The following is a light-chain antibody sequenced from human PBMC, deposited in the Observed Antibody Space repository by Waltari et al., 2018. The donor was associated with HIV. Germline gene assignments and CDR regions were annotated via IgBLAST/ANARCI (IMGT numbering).Light chain of an antibody. J-gene: IGLJ2*01. CDR3: SSFAGSNKL. V-gene: IGLV2-8*01. CDR1: TSDIHDYNF. Sequence: QSALTQPPSASGSPGQSVNMSCTGVTSDIHDYNFISWYQQYSGKAPKLIIFEVTKRPSGVPDRFSGSRSGNTASLIVSGLQAEDEAVYFCSSFAGSNKLFGGGTKLTVL. CDR2: EVT.